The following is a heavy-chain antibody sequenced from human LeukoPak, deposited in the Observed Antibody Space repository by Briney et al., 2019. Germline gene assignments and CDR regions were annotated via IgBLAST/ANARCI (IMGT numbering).Heavy chain of an antibody. V-gene: IGHV1-18*04. CDR2: ISAYNGNT. CDR1: GYTFTSYG. CDR3: ARDPPTLWFGDQYGMDV. Sequence: ASVKVSCKASGYTFTSYGISWVRQAPGQGLEWMGWISAYNGNTNYAQKLQGRVTMTTDTSTSTAYMELRSLRSDDTAVYYCARDPPTLWFGDQYGMDVWGKGTTVTVSS. D-gene: IGHD3-10*01. J-gene: IGHJ6*04.